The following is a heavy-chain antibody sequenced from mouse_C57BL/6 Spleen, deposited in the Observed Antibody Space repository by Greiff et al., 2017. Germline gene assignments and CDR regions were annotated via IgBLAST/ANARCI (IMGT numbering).Heavy chain of an antibody. CDR2: IRLKSDNYAT. Sequence: VQLKESGGGLVQPGGSMKLSCVASGFTFSNYWMNWVRQSPEKGLEWVAQIRLKSDNYATHYAESVKGRFTISRDDSKSSVYLQMNNLRAEDTGIYYCTLYDPFAYWGQGTLVTVSA. CDR1: GFTFSNYW. CDR3: TLYDPFAY. V-gene: IGHV6-3*01. J-gene: IGHJ3*01. D-gene: IGHD2-3*01.